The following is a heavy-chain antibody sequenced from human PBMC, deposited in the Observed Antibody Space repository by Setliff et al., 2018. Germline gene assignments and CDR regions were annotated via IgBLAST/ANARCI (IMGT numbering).Heavy chain of an antibody. J-gene: IGHJ4*02. CDR3: ARSFSRREKFLLDY. CDR1: GFTFSGYY. CDR2: IYSSGST. Sequence: PGGSLRLSCAASGFTFSGYYMQWVRQAPGKGLEWIGYIYSSGSTYYNPSLKSRVTISMDTSKNQFSLKVSSVTAADTAVYYCARSFSRREKFLLDYWGQGALVTVSS. V-gene: IGHV4-34*01.